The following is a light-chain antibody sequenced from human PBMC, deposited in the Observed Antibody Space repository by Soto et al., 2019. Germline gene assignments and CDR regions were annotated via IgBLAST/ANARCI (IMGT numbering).Light chain of an antibody. Sequence: EMVLTQSPATLSLSPGESATLSCRASQTVGHNFAWYQQKSGQPPRLLIHTASSRATGIPARFSGSGSRTDFTLTITSLEPEDIAGYYCQERSRCPRPTFGGGTRVEIK. CDR3: QERSRCPRPT. CDR1: QTVGHN. J-gene: IGKJ4*01. CDR2: TAS. V-gene: IGKV3-11*01.